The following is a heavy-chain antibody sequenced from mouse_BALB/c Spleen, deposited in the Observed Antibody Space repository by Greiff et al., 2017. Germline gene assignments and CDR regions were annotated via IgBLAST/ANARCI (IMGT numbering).Heavy chain of an antibody. CDR2: IDPYNGGT. Sequence: VQLQQSGAELVKPGASVKLSCTASGFNIKDTYMHWVKQSHGKSLEWIGYIDPYNGGTSYNQKFKGKATLTVDKSSSTAFMHLNSLTSEDSAVYYCAREGYDEGVAYWGQGTLVTVSA. CDR1: GFNIKDTY. D-gene: IGHD2-2*01. CDR3: AREGYDEGVAY. J-gene: IGHJ3*01. V-gene: IGHV1S135*01.